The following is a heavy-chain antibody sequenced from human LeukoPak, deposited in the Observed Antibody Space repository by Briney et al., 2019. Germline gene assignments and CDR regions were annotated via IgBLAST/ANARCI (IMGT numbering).Heavy chain of an antibody. CDR3: AKYSSSSQSYYFDY. CDR2: IYYSGST. V-gene: IGHV4-30-4*01. Sequence: SETLSLTCTVSGGSISSGDYYWSWIRQPPGKGLEWIGYIYYSGSTYYNPSLKSRVTISVDTPKNQFSLKLSSVTAADTAVYYCAKYSSSSQSYYFDYWGQGTLVTVSS. D-gene: IGHD6-13*01. CDR1: GGSISSGDYY. J-gene: IGHJ4*02.